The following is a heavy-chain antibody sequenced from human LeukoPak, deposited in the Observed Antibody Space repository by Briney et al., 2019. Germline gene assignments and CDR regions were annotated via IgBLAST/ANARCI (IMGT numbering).Heavy chain of an antibody. V-gene: IGHV3-11*01. Sequence: PGGSLRLSCAASGFTFSDYYMSWIRQAPGKGLEWVSYISSSGSTIYYADSVKGRFTISRDNAKNSLYLQMNSLRAEDTAVYYCARVPVDSSSWYEARRRPVYYMDVWGKGTTVTVSS. CDR3: ARVPVDSSSWYEARRRPVYYMDV. CDR2: ISSSGSTI. J-gene: IGHJ6*03. D-gene: IGHD6-13*01. CDR1: GFTFSDYY.